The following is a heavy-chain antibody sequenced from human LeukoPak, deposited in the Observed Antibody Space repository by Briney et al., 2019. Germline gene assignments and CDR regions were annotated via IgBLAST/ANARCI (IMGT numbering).Heavy chain of an antibody. Sequence: GGSLRLSCAASGFTVSSNYMSWVRQAPGKGLEWVSVIYSGGSTYYADSVKGRFTTSRDNSKNTLYLQMNSLRAEDTAVYYCASFPPSSGWYIDYWGQGTLVTVSS. CDR2: IYSGGST. CDR1: GFTVSSNY. D-gene: IGHD6-19*01. V-gene: IGHV3-53*01. J-gene: IGHJ4*02. CDR3: ASFPPSSGWYIDY.